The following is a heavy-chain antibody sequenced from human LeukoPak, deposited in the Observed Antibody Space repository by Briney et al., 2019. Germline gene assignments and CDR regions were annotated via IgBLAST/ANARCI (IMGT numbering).Heavy chain of an antibody. J-gene: IGHJ4*02. CDR2: IYHSGST. CDR3: ARIRDGYNLDY. CDR1: GYSISSGYY. V-gene: IGHV4-38-2*02. Sequence: SETLSLTCTVSGYSISSGYYWGWIRQPPGKGLEWIGSIYHSGSTYYNPPLKSRVTISVDTSKNQFSLKLSSVTAADTAVYYCARIRDGYNLDYWGQGTLVTVSS. D-gene: IGHD5-24*01.